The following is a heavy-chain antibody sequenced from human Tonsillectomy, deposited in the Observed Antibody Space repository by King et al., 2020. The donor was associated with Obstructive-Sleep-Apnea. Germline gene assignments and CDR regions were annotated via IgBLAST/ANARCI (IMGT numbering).Heavy chain of an antibody. D-gene: IGHD6-13*01. CDR1: GFSLSTGEMC. J-gene: IGHJ4*02. Sequence: VTLKESGPALVKPTQTLTLTCTFSGFSLSTGEMCVSWIRQPPGKALEWLARIDWDDDQYYSTSLKTRLTVSKDTSKNQVVLRMTNMDPVDTATYFCARDSASWNVKDRLDYWGQGILVTVSS. CDR2: IDWDDDQ. CDR3: ARDSASWNVKDRLDY. V-gene: IGHV2-70*11.